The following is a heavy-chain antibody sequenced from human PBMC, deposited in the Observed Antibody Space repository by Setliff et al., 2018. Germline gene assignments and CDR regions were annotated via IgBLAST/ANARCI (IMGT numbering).Heavy chain of an antibody. V-gene: IGHV1-2*06. Sequence: ASVKVSCKTSGYTFTAYYIYWVRQAPGHGLELMGRIHPNNGSTNYLQDFQGRVTITRDTSIYTVYMELTGLTSGDTAVYYCAKQGYSDSLYAFDVWGQGTVVTVSS. J-gene: IGHJ3*01. CDR1: GYTFTAYY. D-gene: IGHD3-16*02. CDR2: IHPNNGST. CDR3: AKQGYSDSLYAFDV.